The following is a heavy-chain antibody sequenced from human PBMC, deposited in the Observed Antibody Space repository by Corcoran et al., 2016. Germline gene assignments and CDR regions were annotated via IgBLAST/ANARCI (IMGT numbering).Heavy chain of an antibody. V-gene: IGHV2-5*01. D-gene: IGHD3-22*01. CDR3: ERSRALNDYDSSGSKRYFDY. CDR2: IYWNDDK. J-gene: IGHJ4*02. Sequence: QITLKESGPTLVKPTQTLTLTCTFSGFSLSTSGVGVGWIRQPPGKALEWLALIYWNDDKRYSPSLKSRLTITKDTSKNQVVLTMTNMDPVETDTYYGERSRALNDYDSSGSKRYFDYWGQGTLVTVSS. CDR1: GFSLSTSGVG.